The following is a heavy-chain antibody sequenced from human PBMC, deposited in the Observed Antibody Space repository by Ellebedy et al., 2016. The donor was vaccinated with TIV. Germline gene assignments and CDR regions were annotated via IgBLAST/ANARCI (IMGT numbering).Heavy chain of an antibody. CDR3: AREGRDGAFDY. V-gene: IGHV4-31*03. CDR1: GGSISSGGYY. J-gene: IGHJ4*02. D-gene: IGHD5-24*01. Sequence: MPSETLSLTCTVSGGSISSGGYYWSWIRQHPGKGLEWIGYIYYSGSTYYNPSLKSRVTISVDTSKNQFSLKLSSVTAADTAVYYCAREGRDGAFDYWGQGTLVTVSS. CDR2: IYYSGST.